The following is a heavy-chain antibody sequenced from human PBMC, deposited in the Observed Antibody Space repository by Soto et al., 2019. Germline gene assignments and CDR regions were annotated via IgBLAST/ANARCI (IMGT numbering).Heavy chain of an antibody. J-gene: IGHJ6*02. CDR1: GGTFSSYG. Sequence: QVQLVQSGAEVKKPGSSVKVSCKASGGTFSSYGISWVRPAPGQGLEWMGGIIPIFGTANYAQKFQGRVTITADESTSTAYMELSSLRSEDTAVYYCARAAQPRDYYYGMDVWGQGTTVTVSS. CDR2: IIPIFGTA. V-gene: IGHV1-69*12. CDR3: ARAAQPRDYYYGMDV.